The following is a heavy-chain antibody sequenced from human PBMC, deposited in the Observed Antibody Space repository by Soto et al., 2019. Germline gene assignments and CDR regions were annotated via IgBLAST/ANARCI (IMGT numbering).Heavy chain of an antibody. Sequence: SGPTLVNPTQTPTLTCTFSGFSLSTSGMCVSWIRQPPGKALEWLALIDWDDDKYYSTSLKTRLTISKDTSKNQVVLTMTNMDPVDTATYYCARSLYSSSPGGWFDPWGQGTLVTVS. D-gene: IGHD6-13*01. J-gene: IGHJ5*02. CDR1: GFSLSTSGMC. V-gene: IGHV2-70*01. CDR3: ARSLYSSSPGGWFDP. CDR2: IDWDDDK.